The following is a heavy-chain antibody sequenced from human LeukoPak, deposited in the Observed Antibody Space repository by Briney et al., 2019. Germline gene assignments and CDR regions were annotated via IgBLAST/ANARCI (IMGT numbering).Heavy chain of an antibody. CDR2: FYSGGST. CDR1: GFTVSNTY. Sequence: GGSLRLSCAASGFTVSNTYMSWVRQAPGKGLEWVSVFYSGGSTYYADSVKGRFTISRDNSKNTLYLQMNSLRAEDTAVYYCAREAGEGYGSGIDYWGQGTLVTVSS. D-gene: IGHD3-10*01. J-gene: IGHJ4*02. CDR3: AREAGEGYGSGIDY. V-gene: IGHV3-53*01.